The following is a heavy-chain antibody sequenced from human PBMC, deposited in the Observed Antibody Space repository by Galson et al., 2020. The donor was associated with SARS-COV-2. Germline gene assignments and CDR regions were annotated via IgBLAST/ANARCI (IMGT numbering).Heavy chain of an antibody. CDR2: ITSSGNVI. CDR1: GFTFSTYE. D-gene: IGHD3-22*01. CDR3: ARDWDEGSGYFASWFDS. Sequence: GGSLRLSCAASGFTFSTYEMNWVRQAPGKGLEWVSYITSSGNVIYYADSVKGRFTISRDNAKNSLFLQMNSLRGEDTAVYYCARDWDEGSGYFASWFDSWGQGTLVTVSS. J-gene: IGHJ5*01. V-gene: IGHV3-48*03.